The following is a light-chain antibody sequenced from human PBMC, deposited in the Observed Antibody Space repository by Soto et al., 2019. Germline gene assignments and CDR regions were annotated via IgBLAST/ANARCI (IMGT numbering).Light chain of an antibody. J-gene: IGLJ1*01. Sequence: QAVVTQPPSASGEPGQRVTISCSGSSSNIGSNTVNWYQQLPGTAPKLLIYTNNQRPSGVRDRFSGSRSGTSASLAISGLQSEDEADYYCAAWDDSLNGFVFGTGTKVTVL. CDR1: SSNIGSNT. V-gene: IGLV1-44*01. CDR2: TNN. CDR3: AAWDDSLNGFV.